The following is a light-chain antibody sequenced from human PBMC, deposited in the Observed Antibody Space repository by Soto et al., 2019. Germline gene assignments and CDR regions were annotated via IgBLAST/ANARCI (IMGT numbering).Light chain of an antibody. J-gene: IGLJ1*01. Sequence: QSVLTQPASVSGSPGQSIPISCTGASSDVGGYNYVSWYQQHPGKAPKLMIYEVSNRPSGVSNRFSGSKSGNTASLTISGLQAEDEADYYCSSYTSSSTLYVFGTGTKVTV. CDR2: EVS. CDR1: SSDVGGYNY. CDR3: SSYTSSSTLYV. V-gene: IGLV2-14*01.